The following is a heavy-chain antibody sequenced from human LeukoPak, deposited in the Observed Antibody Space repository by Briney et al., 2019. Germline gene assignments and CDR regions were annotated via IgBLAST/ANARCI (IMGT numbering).Heavy chain of an antibody. CDR3: ARKTTVTPRYYYYYYMDV. D-gene: IGHD4-11*01. CDR1: GGSFSGYY. V-gene: IGHV4-34*01. CDR2: INHSGST. Sequence: SETLSLTCAVYGGSFSGYYWSWIRQPPGKGLEWIGEINHSGSTNYNPSLKSRVTISVDTSKNQFSLKLSSATAADTAVYYCARKTTVTPRYYYYYYMDVWGKGTTVTVSS. J-gene: IGHJ6*03.